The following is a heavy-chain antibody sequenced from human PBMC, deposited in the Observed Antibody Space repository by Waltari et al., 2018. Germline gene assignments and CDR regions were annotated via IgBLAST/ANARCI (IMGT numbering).Heavy chain of an antibody. CDR2: IYYSGST. J-gene: IGHJ6*02. Sequence: QVQLQESGPGLVKPSETLSLTCTVSGGSISSYYWSWIRQPPGKGREWIGYIYYSGSTNYNPSRKSRVTKAVDTSKNQFARKRSSVTAAETAVYYCARCYGSSTSCYTPYYDGMDVWGQGTTVTVSS. V-gene: IGHV4-59*01. D-gene: IGHD2-2*02. CDR3: ARCYGSSTSCYTPYYDGMDV. CDR1: GGSISSYY.